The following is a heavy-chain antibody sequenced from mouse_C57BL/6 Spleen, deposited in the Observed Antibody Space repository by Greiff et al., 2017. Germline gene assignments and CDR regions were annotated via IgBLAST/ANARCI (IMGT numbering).Heavy chain of an antibody. Sequence: QVQLQQSGAELVRPGASVTLSCKASGYTFTDYEMHWVKQTPVHGLEWIGAIDPETGGTAYNQKFKGKAILTADKSSSTAYMELRSLTSEDSAVYYCNDYYGSSYWYCDVWGTGTTVTVSS. J-gene: IGHJ1*03. CDR3: NDYYGSSYWYCDV. CDR2: IDPETGGT. CDR1: GYTFTDYE. V-gene: IGHV1-15*01. D-gene: IGHD1-1*01.